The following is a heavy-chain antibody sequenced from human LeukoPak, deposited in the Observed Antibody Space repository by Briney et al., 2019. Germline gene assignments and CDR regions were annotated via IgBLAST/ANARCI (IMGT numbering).Heavy chain of an antibody. Sequence: PSETLSLTCSVSGGSMSTYYWSWIRQPPGKGLEYIGHIHSSGRTNYNPSLKSRVTISVDASKSQFSLKLTSVTAADTALYYCSKLTGYDSSGYYYGGFDDWGQGTLVTVSS. J-gene: IGHJ4*02. D-gene: IGHD3-22*01. CDR2: IHSSGRT. V-gene: IGHV4-4*09. CDR1: GGSMSTYY. CDR3: SKLTGYDSSGYYYGGFDD.